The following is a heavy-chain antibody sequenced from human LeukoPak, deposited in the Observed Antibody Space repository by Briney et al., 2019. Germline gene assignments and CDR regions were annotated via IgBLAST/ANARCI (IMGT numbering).Heavy chain of an antibody. D-gene: IGHD3-10*01. V-gene: IGHV3-23*01. CDR3: AKDRPLLWFGPTDA. Sequence: PGGSLRLSCVASGFTFSTYGMSWVRQAPGKGLEWVAAVSSTGSGTYYPDSLKGRFIISRDNSQNTVFLQMNSPRPEDTAFYFCAKDRPLLWFGPTDAWGQGILVTVSS. CDR1: GFTFSTYG. CDR2: VSSTGSGT. J-gene: IGHJ5*02.